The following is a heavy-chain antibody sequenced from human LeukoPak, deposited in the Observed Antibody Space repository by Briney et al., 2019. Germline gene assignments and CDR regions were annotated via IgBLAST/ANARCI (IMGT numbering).Heavy chain of an antibody. CDR3: ARDPNGGSYFDY. D-gene: IGHD7-27*01. CDR1: GFTFSSYS. Sequence: GGSLRLSCAASGFTFSSYSMNWVRQAPGKGPEWVSSISSSSSYIYYADSVKGRFTISRDNAKNSLYLQMNSLRAEDTAVYYCARDPNGGSYFDYWGQGTLVTVSS. J-gene: IGHJ4*02. V-gene: IGHV3-21*01. CDR2: ISSSSSYI.